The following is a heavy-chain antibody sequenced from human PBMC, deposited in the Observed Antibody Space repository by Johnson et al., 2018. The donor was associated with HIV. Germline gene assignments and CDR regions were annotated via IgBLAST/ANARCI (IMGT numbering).Heavy chain of an antibody. Sequence: EQLVESGGGLVKPGGSLRLSCAAPGFTFSSYAMHWVRQAPGKGLEWVSGINWSGDSTGFADSVKGRFTISRDNSKNTLFLQMGSLRAEDMAVYYCARRAHDAFDIWGQGTMVTVSS. CDR3: ARRAHDAFDI. CDR1: GFTFSSYA. CDR2: INWSGDST. V-gene: IGHV3-64*07. J-gene: IGHJ3*02.